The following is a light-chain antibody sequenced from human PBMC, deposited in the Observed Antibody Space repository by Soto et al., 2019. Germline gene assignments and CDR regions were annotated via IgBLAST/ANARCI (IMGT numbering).Light chain of an antibody. CDR2: EVS. CDR1: SSDVGGYDF. CDR3: SSYAGSNIFVV. Sequence: QSALTQPPSASGSPGQSVTISCTGTSSDVGGYDFVSWYQQHPGKAPKLMIFEVSKRPSGVPDRFSGSKSGNTASLTVSGLQAEDEAEYYCSSYAGSNIFVVFGRGTKLTVL. J-gene: IGLJ2*01. V-gene: IGLV2-8*01.